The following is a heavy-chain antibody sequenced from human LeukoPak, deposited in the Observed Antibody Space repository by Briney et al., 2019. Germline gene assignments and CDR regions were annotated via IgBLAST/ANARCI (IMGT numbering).Heavy chain of an antibody. CDR3: ARDPDAYYFDY. CDR1: GYTFSSYA. CDR2: INAGNGNT. J-gene: IGHJ4*02. V-gene: IGHV1-3*01. Sequence: ASVKVSCKASGYTFSSYAMHWVRQAPGQRLEWMGWINAGNGNTKYSQKFQGRVTITRDTSASTAYMELSSLRSEDTAVYYCARDPDAYYFDYWGQGTLVTVSS.